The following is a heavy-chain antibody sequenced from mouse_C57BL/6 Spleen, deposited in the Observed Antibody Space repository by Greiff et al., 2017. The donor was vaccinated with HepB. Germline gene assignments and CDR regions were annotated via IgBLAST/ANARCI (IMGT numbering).Heavy chain of an antibody. CDR1: GYTFTSYW. V-gene: IGHV1-61*01. D-gene: IGHD4-1*01. J-gene: IGHJ2*01. CDR3: ARTGVTGTSY. CDR2: IYPSDSET. Sequence: VQLQQSGAELVRPGSSVKLSCKASGYTFTSYWMDWVKQRPGQGLEWIGNIYPSDSETHYNQKFKDKATLTVDKSSSTAYMQLSSLTSEDSAVYYCARTGVTGTSYWGQGTTLTVSS.